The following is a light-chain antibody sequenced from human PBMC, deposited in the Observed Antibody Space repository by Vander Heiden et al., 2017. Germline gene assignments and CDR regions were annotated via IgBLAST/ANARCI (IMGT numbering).Light chain of an antibody. V-gene: IGKV1-39*01. J-gene: IGKJ1*01. CDR3: QQSYSTPAT. CDR1: QSISSY. Sequence: DIQMTQSPSSLSASVGDRVTITCRANQSISSYLNWYQQKPGKAPKLLIYAASSLQSGVPSRFSGSGSGTDFTLTISSLQPEDFATYYCQQSYSTPATFGQGTKVXIK. CDR2: AAS.